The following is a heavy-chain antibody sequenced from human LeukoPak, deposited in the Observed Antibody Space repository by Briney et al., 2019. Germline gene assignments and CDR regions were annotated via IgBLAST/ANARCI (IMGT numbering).Heavy chain of an antibody. CDR3: ARGLGLGAFDI. J-gene: IGHJ3*02. CDR2: IKQDGSEK. CDR1: GFTFSSYW. Sequence: GGSLRLSCAASGFTFSSYWMSWVRQAPGKGLEWVANIKQDGSEKYYVDSVKGRFTISRDNAKNSLYLQMNSLRAEDTAAYYCARGLGLGAFDIWGQGTMVTVSS. V-gene: IGHV3-7*01. D-gene: IGHD3-16*01.